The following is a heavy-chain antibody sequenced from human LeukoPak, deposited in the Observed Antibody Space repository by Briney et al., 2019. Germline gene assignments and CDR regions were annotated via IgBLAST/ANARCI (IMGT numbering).Heavy chain of an antibody. J-gene: IGHJ5*02. CDR1: GGSISSYY. V-gene: IGHV4-59*01. Sequence: SETLSLTCAVSGGSISSYYWSWIRQPPGKGLEWIGYIYYSGSNNYNPSLKSRVTISVDPFKNQFSLKLSSVTAADTAGYYCAREAQDYSDWFDPWGQGTLVTVSS. CDR2: IYYSGSN. CDR3: AREAQDYSDWFDP. D-gene: IGHD2-15*01.